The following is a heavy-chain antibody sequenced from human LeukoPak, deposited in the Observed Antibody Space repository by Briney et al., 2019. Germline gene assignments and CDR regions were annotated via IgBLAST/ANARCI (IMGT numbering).Heavy chain of an antibody. CDR2: ISSSGSTI. V-gene: IGHV3-11*01. CDR3: ARGPWFGEPFPHYFDY. J-gene: IGHJ4*02. Sequence: PGGSLRLSCAASGFTFSDYYMSWIRQAPGKGLEWVSYISSSGSTIYYADSVKGRFTISRDNAKNSLYLQMNSLRAEDTAVYYCARGPWFGEPFPHYFDYWGQGTLVTVSS. CDR1: GFTFSDYY. D-gene: IGHD3-10*01.